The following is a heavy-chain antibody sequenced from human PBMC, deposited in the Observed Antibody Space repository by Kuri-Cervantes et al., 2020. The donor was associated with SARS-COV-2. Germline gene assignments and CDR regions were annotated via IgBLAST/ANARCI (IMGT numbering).Heavy chain of an antibody. CDR2: IYYSGST. Sequence: SETLSLTCTVSGGSISSSSYYWGWIRQPPGKGLEWIGSIYYSGSTYYNPSLKSRVTISVDTSKNQFSLKLSSVTAADTAVYYCARGNPPQFSSSWALSASDYGMDVWGQGTTVTGSS. V-gene: IGHV4-39*01. CDR1: GGSISSSSYY. CDR3: ARGNPPQFSSSWALSASDYGMDV. D-gene: IGHD6-13*01. J-gene: IGHJ6*02.